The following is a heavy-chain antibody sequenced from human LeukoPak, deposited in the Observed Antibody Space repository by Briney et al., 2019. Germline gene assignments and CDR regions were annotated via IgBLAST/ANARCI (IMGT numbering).Heavy chain of an antibody. V-gene: IGHV5-51*01. D-gene: IGHD3-10*01. CDR2: IYPGDSDT. Sequence: GESLKISCKSSGYTFTNYWIGWVRQMPGNGLEWMGIIYPGDSDTRYSPSFQGQVTMSVDQSTTTAYLQWSSLRASDTAMYYCARQGAYGSGSYSEFDRWGQGTLVIVSA. CDR1: GYTFTNYW. J-gene: IGHJ4*02. CDR3: ARQGAYGSGSYSEFDR.